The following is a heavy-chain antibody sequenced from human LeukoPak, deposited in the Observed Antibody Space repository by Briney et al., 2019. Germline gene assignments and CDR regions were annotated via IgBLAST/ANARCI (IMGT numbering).Heavy chain of an antibody. Sequence: PSETLSLTCTASGGSISSYYWSWIRQPPGKGLEWIGYIHYSGSTNYNPSLKSRVTISVDTSKNQFSLKLSSVTAADTAVYYCARQPYYYDSSGYYYFDYWGQGTQVTVSS. J-gene: IGHJ4*02. CDR1: GGSISSYY. CDR2: IHYSGST. CDR3: ARQPYYYDSSGYYYFDY. V-gene: IGHV4-59*08. D-gene: IGHD3-22*01.